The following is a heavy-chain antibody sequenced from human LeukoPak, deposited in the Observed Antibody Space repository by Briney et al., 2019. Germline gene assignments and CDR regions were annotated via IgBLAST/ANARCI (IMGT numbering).Heavy chain of an antibody. CDR2: ISGSGGST. Sequence: PGGSLRLSCAASGFTFSSYATSWVRQAPGQGLEWVSAISGSGGSTYYADSVKGRFTISRDNSKNTLYLQMNSLRAEDTAVYYCAKAPEEYSSGWYVFQHWGQGTLVTVSS. V-gene: IGHV3-23*01. D-gene: IGHD6-19*01. CDR1: GFTFSSYA. J-gene: IGHJ1*01. CDR3: AKAPEEYSSGWYVFQH.